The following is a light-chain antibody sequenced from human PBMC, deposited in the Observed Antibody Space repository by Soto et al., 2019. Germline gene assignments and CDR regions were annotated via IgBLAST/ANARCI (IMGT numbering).Light chain of an antibody. V-gene: IGLV2-14*01. J-gene: IGLJ1*01. CDR2: DVT. Sequence: QSALTQPASVSESPGPSITISCTGSSSDVGGYKYVSWYQQHPGKAPKLLIYDVTNRPSGVSNGFSGSKSGYTASLTISGLQSEDEADYYCSSYTSYKTLVFGTGTKLTVL. CDR1: SSDVGGYKY. CDR3: SSYTSYKTLV.